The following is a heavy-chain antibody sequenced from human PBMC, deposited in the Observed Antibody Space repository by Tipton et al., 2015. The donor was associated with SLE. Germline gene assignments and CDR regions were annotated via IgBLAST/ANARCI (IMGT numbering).Heavy chain of an antibody. CDR2: ISYTGTT. V-gene: IGHV4-39*01. Sequence: LRLSCSVSGGSISSSSYFWGWIRQPPGKGLEWIGSISYTGTTYYNPSLKSRVIISIDMSENQFSLRLSSVTAADTAMYYCARQGFGVVVPFEYWGQGNLVTVSS. CDR1: GGSISSSSYF. CDR3: ARQGFGVVVPFEY. J-gene: IGHJ4*02. D-gene: IGHD3-3*01.